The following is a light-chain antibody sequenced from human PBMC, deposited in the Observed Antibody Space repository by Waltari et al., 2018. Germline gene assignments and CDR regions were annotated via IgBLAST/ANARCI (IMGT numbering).Light chain of an antibody. CDR2: KAY. CDR3: QQYLSGCT. CDR1: QSLVSW. Sequence: DIQMTQSPSTLSASVGDRVTITCRASQSLVSWVAWYQQKPGTAPKLMIEKAYSLQSGVPSTFSGSGSVTDFTLTISSLQPDDFATYYCQQYLSGCTFGQGTNLEIK. V-gene: IGKV1-5*03. J-gene: IGKJ2*02.